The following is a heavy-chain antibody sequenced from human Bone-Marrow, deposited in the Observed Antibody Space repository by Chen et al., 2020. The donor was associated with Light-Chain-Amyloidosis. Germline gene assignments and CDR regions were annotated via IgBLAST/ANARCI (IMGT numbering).Heavy chain of an antibody. J-gene: IGHJ4*02. CDR2: VHTSCSS. V-gene: IGHV4-4*07. CDR1: GGFINNYY. CDR3: ARGSVVYGFDY. D-gene: IGHD2-8*01. Sequence: QVQLQESGPGLVKPSETLSLTCTVSGGFINNYYWSWIRQPAGKGLQLIGRVHTSCSSNYNPSLRSRVTMSVDTSKKNFFLNLTSVTAADTAVYYCARGSVVYGFDYWGQGILVTVSS.